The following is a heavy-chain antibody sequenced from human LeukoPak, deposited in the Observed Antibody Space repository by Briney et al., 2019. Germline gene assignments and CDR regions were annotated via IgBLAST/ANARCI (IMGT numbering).Heavy chain of an antibody. CDR2: FYYSGST. CDR3: ARHPEHRLVHFDY. V-gene: IGHV4-39*01. CDR1: GGSISSSFYY. D-gene: IGHD6-13*01. Sequence: SETLSLTCTVTGGSISSSFYYLGWIRQPPGKGLEWIGSFYYSGSTYYNPSLKSRVTISVDTSKNQFSLKLNSVTAADTAVYYCARHPEHRLVHFDYWGQGTLVTVSS. J-gene: IGHJ4*02.